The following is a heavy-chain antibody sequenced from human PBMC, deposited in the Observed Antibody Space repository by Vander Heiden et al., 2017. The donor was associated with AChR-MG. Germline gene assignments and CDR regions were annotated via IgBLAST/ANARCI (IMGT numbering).Heavy chain of an antibody. CDR3: TRDHVYYYDSSGYWFDP. Sequence: EVQLVESGGGLVQPGRSLRLSCTASGFTFGDSAMSWFRQAPGKGLEWVGFTRSKAYGGTTEYAASVKGRFTISRDDSKSIAYLQMNSLKTEDTAVYYCTRDHVYYYDSSGYWFDPWGQGTQVTVSS. CDR1: GFTFGDSA. V-gene: IGHV3-49*03. CDR2: TRSKAYGGTT. J-gene: IGHJ5*02. D-gene: IGHD3-22*01.